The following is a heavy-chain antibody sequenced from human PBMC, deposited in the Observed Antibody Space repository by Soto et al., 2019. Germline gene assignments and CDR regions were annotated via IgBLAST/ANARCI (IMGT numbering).Heavy chain of an antibody. V-gene: IGHV1-8*01. CDR3: AMVDLYVTPTPQDV. CDR1: GYTFTSYD. J-gene: IGHJ6*02. CDR2: MNPNSGNT. Sequence: ASVKVSCKASGYTFTSYDINWVRQATGQGLEWMGWMNPNSGNTGYAQKFQGRVTMTRNTSISTAYMELSSLRSEDTAVYYCAMVDLYVTPTPQDVWGQGTTVTVSS. D-gene: IGHD3-16*01.